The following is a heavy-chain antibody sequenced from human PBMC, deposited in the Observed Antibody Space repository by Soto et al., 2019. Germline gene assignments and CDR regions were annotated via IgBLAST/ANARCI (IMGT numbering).Heavy chain of an antibody. Sequence: GGSLRLSCAASGFTFSSYWMSWVRQAPGKGLEWVANIKQDGSEKYYVDSVKGRFTISRDNAKNSLYLQMNSLRAEDTAVYYCVRAAVGGYSYAKQYYYYGMDVWGQGTTVTVSS. CDR2: IKQDGSEK. V-gene: IGHV3-7*05. CDR1: GFTFSSYW. J-gene: IGHJ6*02. CDR3: VRAAVGGYSYAKQYYYYGMDV. D-gene: IGHD5-18*01.